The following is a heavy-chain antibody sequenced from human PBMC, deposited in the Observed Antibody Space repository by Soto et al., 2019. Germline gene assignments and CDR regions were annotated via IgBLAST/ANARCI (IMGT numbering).Heavy chain of an antibody. J-gene: IGHJ4*02. CDR2: INPSGGST. D-gene: IGHD2-15*01. CDR3: ARELRGGCSGGSCHYFDY. CDR1: GYTFTSYY. Sequence: QVQLVQSGAEVKKPGASVKVSCKASGYTFTSYYMHWVRQAPGQGLEWMGIINPSGGSTSYAQKFQGRVTMTRDTSTSTVYMELSGLRSEDTAVYYCARELRGGCSGGSCHYFDYWGQGTLVTVSS. V-gene: IGHV1-46*03.